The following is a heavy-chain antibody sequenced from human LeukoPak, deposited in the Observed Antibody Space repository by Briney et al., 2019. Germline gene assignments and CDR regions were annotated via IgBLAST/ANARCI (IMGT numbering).Heavy chain of an antibody. V-gene: IGHV4-34*01. CDR2: INHSGST. Sequence: SETLSLTCAVYGGSFSGYYWSWIRQPPGKGLEWIGEINHSGSTNYNPSLKSRVTISVDTSKNQFSLKLSSVTAADTAVYYCARDLRSGSSGWANWFDPWGQGTLVTVSS. CDR3: ARDLRSGSSGWANWFDP. CDR1: GGSFSGYY. J-gene: IGHJ5*02. D-gene: IGHD6-19*01.